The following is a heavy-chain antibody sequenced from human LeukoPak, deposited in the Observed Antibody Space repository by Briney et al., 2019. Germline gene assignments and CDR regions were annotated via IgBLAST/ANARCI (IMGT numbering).Heavy chain of an antibody. D-gene: IGHD1-7*01. J-gene: IGHJ6*02. CDR2: INPSGGST. Sequence: GASVKVSCKASGYTFTSYYMHWVRQAPGQGLEWMGIINPSGGSTSYAQKFQGRVTMTRDTSTSTVYMELSSLRSEDTAVYYCAREGLKAATTSDYYYYGMDVWGQGTTVTVSS. CDR3: AREGLKAATTSDYYYYGMDV. CDR1: GYTFTSYY. V-gene: IGHV1-46*01.